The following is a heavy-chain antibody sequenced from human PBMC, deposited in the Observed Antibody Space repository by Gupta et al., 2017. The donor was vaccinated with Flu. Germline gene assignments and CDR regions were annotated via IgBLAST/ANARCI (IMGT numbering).Heavy chain of an antibody. CDR2: IYYSGST. CDR1: GGSISSSSYY. V-gene: IGHV4-39*01. D-gene: IGHD1-26*01. Sequence: QLQLQESGPGLVKPSETLSLTCTVSGGSISSSSYYWGWIRQPPGKGLEWIGSIYYSGSTYYNPSLKSRVTISVDTSKNQFSLKLSSVTAADTAVYYCARRDRFRLGGSYGDWGQGTLVTVSS. CDR3: ARRDRFRLGGSYGD. J-gene: IGHJ4*02.